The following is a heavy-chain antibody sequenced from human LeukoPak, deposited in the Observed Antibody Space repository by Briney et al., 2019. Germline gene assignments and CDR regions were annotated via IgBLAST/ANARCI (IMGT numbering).Heavy chain of an antibody. V-gene: IGHV3-74*01. Sequence: GGSLRLSCAASRFTFSTYWMHWVRQAPGKGLVWVSRINSDGSSTGYADSVKGRFTISRDNAKNTLYLQMNSLRAEDTAVYYCAKDRYSSSWLYNWFDPWGQGTLVTVSS. J-gene: IGHJ5*02. D-gene: IGHD6-13*01. CDR1: RFTFSTYW. CDR3: AKDRYSSSWLYNWFDP. CDR2: INSDGSST.